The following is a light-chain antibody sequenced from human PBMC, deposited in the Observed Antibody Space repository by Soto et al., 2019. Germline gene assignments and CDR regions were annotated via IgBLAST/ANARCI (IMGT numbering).Light chain of an antibody. CDR1: QSVSSSY. CDR2: GAS. CDR3: QQYVTSSPRT. J-gene: IGKJ1*01. Sequence: EIVLTQSPGTLSLSPGERATLSCRASQSVSSSYLAWYQQKPGQAPRLLIYGASSRATGIPDRFSGSGSGTDFTLTISRLEPEDFAVYYCQQYVTSSPRTFGQGTQVEIK. V-gene: IGKV3-20*01.